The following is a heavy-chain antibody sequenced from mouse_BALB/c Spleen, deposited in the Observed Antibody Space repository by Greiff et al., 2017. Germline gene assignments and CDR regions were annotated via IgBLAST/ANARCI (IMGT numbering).Heavy chain of an antibody. D-gene: IGHD2-2*01. CDR3: ARDWGYGGYYAMDY. CDR1: GYSITSGYY. V-gene: IGHV3-6*02. Sequence: EVKVEESGPGLVKPSQSLSLTCSVTGYSITSGYYWNWIRQFPGNKLEWMGYISYDGSNNYNPSLKNRISITRDTSKNQFFLKLNSVTTEDTATYYCARDWGYGGYYAMDYWGQGTSVTVSS. J-gene: IGHJ4*01. CDR2: ISYDGSN.